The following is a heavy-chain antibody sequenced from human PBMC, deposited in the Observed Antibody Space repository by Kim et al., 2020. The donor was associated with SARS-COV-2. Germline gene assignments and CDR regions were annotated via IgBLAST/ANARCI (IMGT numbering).Heavy chain of an antibody. V-gene: IGHV3-74*01. J-gene: IGHJ5*02. Sequence: GGSLRLSCTASGFNFSDHWRHWVRQAPGTGPVWVSCIRGDGSTTNYADSVRGRFTVSRDNARNTLYLQMNSLRVEDTAVYYCVSSPGPWGQGTLVTVSS. CDR3: VSSPGP. D-gene: IGHD3-16*02. CDR2: IRGDGSTT. CDR1: GFNFSDHW.